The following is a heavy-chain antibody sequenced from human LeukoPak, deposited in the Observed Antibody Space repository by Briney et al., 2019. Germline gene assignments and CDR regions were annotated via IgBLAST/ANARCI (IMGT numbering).Heavy chain of an antibody. V-gene: IGHV3-66*01. Sequence: GGSLRLPCAASGFTVSRNYMSWSPRAPGRGLEGVSVFYSGGSTYYADSVKGRFTISRDNSKNTLYLQMNSLRAEDTAVYYCARERRGDYGSGSYYIDYWGQGTLVTVSS. CDR1: GFTVSRNY. CDR3: ARERRGDYGSGSYYIDY. J-gene: IGHJ4*02. D-gene: IGHD3-10*01. CDR2: FYSGGST.